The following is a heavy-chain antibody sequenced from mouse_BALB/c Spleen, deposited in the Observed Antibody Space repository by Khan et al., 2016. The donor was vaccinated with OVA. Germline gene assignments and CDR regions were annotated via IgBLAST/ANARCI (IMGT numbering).Heavy chain of an antibody. V-gene: IGHV1-7*01. CDR1: GYSFTSYW. D-gene: IGHD2-2*01. J-gene: IGHJ3*01. CDR3: ARGGYGSFAY. CDR2: INPSTGYT. Sequence: VQLQESGAELAKPGASVKMSCKASGYSFTSYWKHWVRQRPGQGLEWIGYINPSTGYTVYNQKFKDKATLTADKSSSTAYTQLSSLTSEDSAVYYCARGGYGSFAYWGQGTLVTVSA.